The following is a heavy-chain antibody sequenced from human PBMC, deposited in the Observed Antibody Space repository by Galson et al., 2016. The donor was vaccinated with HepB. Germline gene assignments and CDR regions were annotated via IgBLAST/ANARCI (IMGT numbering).Heavy chain of an antibody. CDR2: ITKDGSHT. Sequence: SLRLSCATSGLTFRSYATHWARPAPGTGPAFASSITKDGSHTYYADSVKGRCTASRDNSRNTLYLQMSSLRPEDTAIYHCVKDIFIVVGTAHEYWGQGTPVTVSS. CDR3: VKDIFIVVGTAHEY. V-gene: IGHV3-64D*06. J-gene: IGHJ4*02. CDR1: GLTFRSYA. D-gene: IGHD2-21*02.